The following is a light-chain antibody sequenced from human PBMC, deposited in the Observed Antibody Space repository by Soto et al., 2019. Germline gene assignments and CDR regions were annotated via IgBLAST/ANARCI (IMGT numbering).Light chain of an antibody. CDR1: QSISSY. Sequence: DIQMTQSPSSLSASVGDRVTITCRASQSISSYLNWYQQKPGKAPKLLIYAASSLQSGVPLRFSGSGSGTDFTLTIISLQPGDFATYYCPPSYSPPPYTFGQGTKLEIK. CDR3: PPSYSPPPYT. J-gene: IGKJ2*01. V-gene: IGKV1-39*01. CDR2: AAS.